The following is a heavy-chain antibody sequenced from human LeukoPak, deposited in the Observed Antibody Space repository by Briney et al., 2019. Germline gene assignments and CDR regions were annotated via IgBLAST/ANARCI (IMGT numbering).Heavy chain of an antibody. CDR2: ISGSGGST. CDR3: AKARRPYGLNWFDP. D-gene: IGHD4-17*01. J-gene: IGHJ5*02. V-gene: IGHV3-23*01. Sequence: GGSLRLSCAASGFTFSSYAMSWVRQAPRKGLEWVPAISGSGGSTYYADSVKGRFTISRDNSKNTLYLQMNSLRAEDTAVYYCAKARRPYGLNWFDPWGQGTLVTVSS. CDR1: GFTFSSYA.